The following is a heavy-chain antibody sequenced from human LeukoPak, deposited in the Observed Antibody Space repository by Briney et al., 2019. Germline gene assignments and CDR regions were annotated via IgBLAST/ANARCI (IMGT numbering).Heavy chain of an antibody. Sequence: ASVTVSCKVSGNSLSALSIQWVRQAPGKGLECMGGFDPEEAKMVYAQNFQGRVTMTEDTSTQTAYMELSGLTSDDTAVYYCTTRSGDFWSGFVNWGQGTLVTVSS. V-gene: IGHV1-24*01. CDR3: TTRSGDFWSGFVN. CDR1: GNSLSALS. CDR2: FDPEEAKM. D-gene: IGHD3-3*01. J-gene: IGHJ4*02.